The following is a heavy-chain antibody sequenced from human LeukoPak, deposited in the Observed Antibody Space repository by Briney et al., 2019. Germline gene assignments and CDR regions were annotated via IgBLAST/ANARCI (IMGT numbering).Heavy chain of an antibody. CDR3: ARTRMGAAADPFDY. V-gene: IGHV5-51*01. CDR1: GYSFTSYW. Sequence: GESLKISCKGSGYSFTSYWIGWVRPMPGKGLEWMVIIYPGDSDTRYSPSFQGQVTISADKSTSTAYLQWSSLKASDTAMYYCARTRMGAAADPFDYWGQGTLVTVSS. CDR2: IYPGDSDT. J-gene: IGHJ4*02. D-gene: IGHD6-13*01.